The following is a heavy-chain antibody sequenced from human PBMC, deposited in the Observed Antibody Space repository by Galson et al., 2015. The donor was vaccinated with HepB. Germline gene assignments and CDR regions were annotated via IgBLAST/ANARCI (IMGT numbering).Heavy chain of an antibody. Sequence: SVKVSCKASGGTFSSYTISWVRQAPGQGLEWMGRIIPILGIANYAQKFQGRVTITADKSTSTAYMELSSLRSEDTAVYYCAREIAGGGRGYSGYGYFDYWGQGTLVTVSS. CDR2: IIPILGIA. CDR3: AREIAGGGRGYSGYGYFDY. D-gene: IGHD5-12*01. V-gene: IGHV1-69*04. J-gene: IGHJ4*02. CDR1: GGTFSSYT.